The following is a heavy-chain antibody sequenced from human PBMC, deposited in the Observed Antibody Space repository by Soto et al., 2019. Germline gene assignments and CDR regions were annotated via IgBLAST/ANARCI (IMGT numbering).Heavy chain of an antibody. CDR1: GFTFSSYA. CDR2: ISNTGGST. Sequence: PGGSLRLSCAASGFTFSSYAMSWVRQAPGKGLEWVSAISNTGGSTYYADSVKGRFTISRDNSKNTLYLQMNSLRAEDTAVYYCAKEGFTTVYSAPDYWGQGTLVTVSS. V-gene: IGHV3-23*01. CDR3: AKEGFTTVYSAPDY. D-gene: IGHD3-10*01. J-gene: IGHJ4*02.